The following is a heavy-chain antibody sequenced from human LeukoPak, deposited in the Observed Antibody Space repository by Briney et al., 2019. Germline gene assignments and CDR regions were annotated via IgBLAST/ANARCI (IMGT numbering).Heavy chain of an antibody. V-gene: IGHV1-18*04. J-gene: IGHJ4*02. CDR2: ISAYNGNT. CDR3: FRAEDGIRYFDWLPNPDY. D-gene: IGHD3-9*01. CDR1: GYTFTSYG. Sequence: ASVKVSCKASGYTFTSYGISWVGQAPGQGLEWMGWISAYNGNTNYAQKLQGRVTMTTDTSTSTAYMELRSLRSDDTAVYYCFRAEDGIRYFDWLPNPDYWGQGTLVTVSS.